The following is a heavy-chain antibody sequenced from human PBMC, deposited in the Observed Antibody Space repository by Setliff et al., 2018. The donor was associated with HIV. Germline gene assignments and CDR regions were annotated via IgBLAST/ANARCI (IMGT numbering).Heavy chain of an antibody. D-gene: IGHD3-16*01. Sequence: ASVKVSCKASGYVFRNHYIHWVRQAPGKGLEWMAMINPENGDTINAQKFQGRITLASDTSTSTVYMELSSLTHEDTAMYYCARGWGGQDSYYYGMDVWGQGTTVTVSS. CDR3: ARGWGGQDSYYYGMDV. J-gene: IGHJ6*02. CDR1: GYVFRNHY. V-gene: IGHV1-46*01. CDR2: INPENGDT.